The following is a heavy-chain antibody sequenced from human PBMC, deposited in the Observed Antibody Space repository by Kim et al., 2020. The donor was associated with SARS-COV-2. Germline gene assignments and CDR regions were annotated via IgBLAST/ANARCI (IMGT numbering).Heavy chain of an antibody. V-gene: IGHV4-59*01. CDR3: ARDRLGVHDY. CDR1: GGSISSYY. D-gene: IGHD1-1*01. Sequence: SETLSLTCTVSGGSISSYYWSWIRQPPGKGLEWIGYIYYSGSTNYNPSLKSRVTISVDTSKNQFSLKLSSVTAADTAVYHCARDRLGVHDYWGQGTLVTVSS. CDR2: IYYSGST. J-gene: IGHJ4*02.